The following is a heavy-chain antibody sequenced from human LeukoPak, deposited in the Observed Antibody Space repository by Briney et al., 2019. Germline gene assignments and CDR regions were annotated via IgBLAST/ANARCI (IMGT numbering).Heavy chain of an antibody. CDR3: ARAAENYGGRFDS. Sequence: GGSLRLSCAASGFTLSSHSMNWVRQAPGKGLEWVSSISSSSSYIYYGDSVKGRFTISRDNAKNSLYLQMNSLRAEDTAVYYCARAAENYGGRFDSWGQGTLVTVSS. CDR1: GFTLSSHS. D-gene: IGHD3-16*01. V-gene: IGHV3-21*01. CDR2: ISSSSSYI. J-gene: IGHJ4*02.